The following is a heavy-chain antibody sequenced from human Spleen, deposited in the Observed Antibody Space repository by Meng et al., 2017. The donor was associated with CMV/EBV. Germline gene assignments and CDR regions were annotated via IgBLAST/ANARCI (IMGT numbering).Heavy chain of an antibody. D-gene: IGHD5-12*01. Sequence: GESLKISCEASGFTFSFHAMHWVRQAPGKGLEWVAFIHHDGSNTYYADSVKGRFTFSRDNSKNTLSLVMNTLRPEDTAVYYCARDSQCTRRSCYHPYYGMDVWGQGTTVTVSS. V-gene: IGHV3-30*02. J-gene: IGHJ6*02. CDR3: ARDSQCTRRSCYHPYYGMDV. CDR2: IHHDGSNT. CDR1: GFTFSFHA.